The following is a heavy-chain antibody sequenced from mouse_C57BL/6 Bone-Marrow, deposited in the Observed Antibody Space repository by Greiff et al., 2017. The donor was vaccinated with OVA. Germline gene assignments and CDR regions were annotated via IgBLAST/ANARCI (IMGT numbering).Heavy chain of an antibody. CDR2: IWSGGRT. V-gene: IGHV2-2*01. J-gene: IGHJ3*01. CDR1: GFSLTSYG. Sequence: QVQLQQSGPGLVQPSQRLSITCTVSGFSLTSYGVHWVRQSPGKGLEWLGVIWSGGRTDYNAAFISSLSISKDNSKSQVFFKMNSLQADDTSIYYCARWDGYYGGFAYWGQGTLVTVSA. CDR3: ARWDGYYGGFAY. D-gene: IGHD2-3*01.